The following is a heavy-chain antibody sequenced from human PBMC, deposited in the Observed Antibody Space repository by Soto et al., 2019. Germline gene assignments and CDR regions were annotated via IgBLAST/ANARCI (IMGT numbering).Heavy chain of an antibody. CDR2: ISPYNGNT. V-gene: IGHV1-18*01. CDR1: DKTFLSYG. Sequence: QVQLVQSGAEVKKPGASVKVSCKASDKTFLSYGISSVRQGPGQGLGWMGWISPYNGNTNYAQKRQGTVTMTTDTSTSTAYMELRGLRSDDTAVYYCATQIDKVMVFRPWGRGTLVTVSS. J-gene: IGHJ4*02. CDR3: ATQIDKVMVFRP. D-gene: IGHD5-18*01.